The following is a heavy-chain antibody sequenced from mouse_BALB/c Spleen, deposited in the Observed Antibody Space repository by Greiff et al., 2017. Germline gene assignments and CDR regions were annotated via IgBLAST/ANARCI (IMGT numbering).Heavy chain of an antibody. D-gene: IGHD2-1*01. CDR2: IWSGGST. J-gene: IGHJ2*01. Sequence: QVQLKESGPGLVQPSQSLSITCTVSGFSLTSYGVHWVRQSPGKGLEWLGVIWSGGSTDYNAAFISRLSISKDNSKSQVFFKMNSLQANDTAIYYCARMERDGKRYFDYWGQGTTLTVSS. CDR1: GFSLTSYG. V-gene: IGHV2-2*02. CDR3: ARMERDGKRYFDY.